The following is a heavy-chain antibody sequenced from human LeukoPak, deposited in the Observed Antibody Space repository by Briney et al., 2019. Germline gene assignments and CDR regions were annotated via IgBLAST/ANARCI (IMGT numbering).Heavy chain of an antibody. D-gene: IGHD6-19*01. Sequence: GGSLRLSCAASGFTFSSYGMHWVRQAPGKGLEWVAVIWYDGSNKYHADSVKGRFTISRDNSKNTLYLQMNSLRAEDTAVYYCAKGATPPYSSGWYGRYFDYWGQGTLVTVSS. CDR1: GFTFSSYG. CDR3: AKGATPPYSSGWYGRYFDY. CDR2: IWYDGSNK. V-gene: IGHV3-30*02. J-gene: IGHJ4*02.